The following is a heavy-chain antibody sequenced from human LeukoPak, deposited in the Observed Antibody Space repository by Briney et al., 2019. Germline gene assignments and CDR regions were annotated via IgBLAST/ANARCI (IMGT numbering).Heavy chain of an antibody. CDR2: ISYDGSNK. CDR3: AKEVSRYCGGDCYSAQLFDY. D-gene: IGHD2-21*02. J-gene: IGHJ4*02. Sequence: GGSLRLSCAASGFTFSSYGMHWVRQAPGKGLEWVAVISYDGSNKYYADSVKGRFTISRDNSKNTLYLQMNSLRAEDTAVYYCAKEVSRYCGGDCYSAQLFDYWGQGTLVTVSS. CDR1: GFTFSSYG. V-gene: IGHV3-30*18.